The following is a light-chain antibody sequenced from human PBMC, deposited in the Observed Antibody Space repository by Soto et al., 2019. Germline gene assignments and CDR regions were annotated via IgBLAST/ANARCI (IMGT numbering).Light chain of an antibody. CDR1: QSVTNNY. J-gene: IGKJ5*01. Sequence: EIVLTQSPGTLSVSPGERATPSCRASQSVTNNYLTWYQQKPGQAPRLLIYGASSRATGIPDRFSGSGSGTDFTLTISRLEPEDFAVYYCQQYGIFPITFGQGTRLEIK. V-gene: IGKV3-20*01. CDR3: QQYGIFPIT. CDR2: GAS.